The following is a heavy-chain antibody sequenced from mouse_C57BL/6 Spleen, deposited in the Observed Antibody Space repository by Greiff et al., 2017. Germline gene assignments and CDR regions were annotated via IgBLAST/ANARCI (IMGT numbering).Heavy chain of an antibody. CDR1: GFSLTSYC. CDR3: SISYYGSSPYYFDY. CDR2: IWGDVST. V-gene: IGHV2-3*01. J-gene: IGHJ2*01. D-gene: IGHD1-1*01. Sequence: QVQLKESGPGLVAPSPSLSITCTVSGFSLTSYCVSWVRQPPGNGLEWLGVIWGDVSTNYHSALISRLSIRKDHSKRQVFLQLNSLQTDDTATDYWSISYYGSSPYYFDYWGQGTTLTVSS.